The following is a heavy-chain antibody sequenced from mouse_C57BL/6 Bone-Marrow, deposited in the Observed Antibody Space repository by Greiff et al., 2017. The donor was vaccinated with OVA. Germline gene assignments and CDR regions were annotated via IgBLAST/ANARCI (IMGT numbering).Heavy chain of an antibody. D-gene: IGHD1-1*01. Sequence: VKLMESGAELVKPGASVKMSCKASGYTFTTYPIEWMKQNHGKSLEWIGNFHPYNDDTKYNEKFKGKATLTVEKSSSTVYLELSRLTSDDSAVYYCAIYYFYSNWYFDVWGTGTTVTVSS. CDR1: GYTFTTYP. V-gene: IGHV1-47*01. CDR2: FHPYNDDT. J-gene: IGHJ1*03. CDR3: AIYYFYSNWYFDV.